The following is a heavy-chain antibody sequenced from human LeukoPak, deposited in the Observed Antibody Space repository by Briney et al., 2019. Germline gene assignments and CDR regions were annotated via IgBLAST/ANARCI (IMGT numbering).Heavy chain of an antibody. CDR2: MNPNSGNT. D-gene: IGHD4-17*01. CDR1: GYTFTSYD. J-gene: IGHJ5*02. V-gene: IGHV1-8*01. CDR3: ARGHPHYGDYEVDP. Sequence: ASVKVSCKASGYTFTSYDINWMRQATGQGLEWMGWMNPNSGNTGYAQKFQGRVTMTRNTSISTAYMELSSLRSEDTAVYYCARGHPHYGDYEVDPWGQGTLVTVSS.